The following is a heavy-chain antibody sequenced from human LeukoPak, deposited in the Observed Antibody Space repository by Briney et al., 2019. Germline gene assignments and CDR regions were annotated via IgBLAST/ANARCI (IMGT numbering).Heavy chain of an antibody. D-gene: IGHD1-26*01. V-gene: IGHV1-8*01. Sequence: ASVKVSCKASGYTFTSYDINWVRQATGQGLEWMGWMNPNSGNTGYAQKFQGRVAMTRNTSISTAYMELSSLRPEDTAVYYCARGSKVVGATRYYYGMDVWGQGTTVTVSS. CDR2: MNPNSGNT. CDR3: ARGSKVVGATRYYYGMDV. J-gene: IGHJ6*02. CDR1: GYTFTSYD.